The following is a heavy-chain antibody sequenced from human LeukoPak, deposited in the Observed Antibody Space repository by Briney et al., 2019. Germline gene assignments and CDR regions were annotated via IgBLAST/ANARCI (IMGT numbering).Heavy chain of an antibody. J-gene: IGHJ4*02. Sequence: PGGSLRLSCAASGFTFSIYTMNWVRQAPGKGLEWVSSISSSSNYIYCADSVKGRFTISRDNAKNSLYLQMNSLRAEDTAVYYCARDYDGSGYFGYWGQGTLVTVSS. D-gene: IGHD3-22*01. V-gene: IGHV3-21*01. CDR3: ARDYDGSGYFGY. CDR2: ISSSSNYI. CDR1: GFTFSIYT.